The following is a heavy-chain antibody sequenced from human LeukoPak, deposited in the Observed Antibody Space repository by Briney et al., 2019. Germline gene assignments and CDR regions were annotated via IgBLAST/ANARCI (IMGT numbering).Heavy chain of an antibody. D-gene: IGHD3-9*01. CDR3: ARTDYDILTGPSA. CDR1: GFTVSSNY. CDR2: IYSGGST. Sequence: GGSLRLSCAASGFTVSSNYMSWVRQAPGKGLEWVSVIYSGGSTYYADSVKGRFTISRDNSKNTLYLQMNSLRAEDTAVYYCARTDYDILTGPSAWGQGTLVTVSS. V-gene: IGHV3-53*01. J-gene: IGHJ5*02.